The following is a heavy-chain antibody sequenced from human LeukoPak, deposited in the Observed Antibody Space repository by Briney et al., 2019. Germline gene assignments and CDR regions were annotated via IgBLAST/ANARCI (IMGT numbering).Heavy chain of an antibody. D-gene: IGHD1-14*01. Sequence: GASVKVFCKASGYTFTSYGISWVRQAPGPSLEWMGWISVGRGDSKCSQEFQGRVTLTRDTSATTAYLEVSSLRPEDMAVYYCARERGIRDAFDFWGQGTMVTVSS. CDR3: ARERGIRDAFDF. CDR2: ISVGRGDS. J-gene: IGHJ3*01. V-gene: IGHV1-3*03. CDR1: GYTFTSYG.